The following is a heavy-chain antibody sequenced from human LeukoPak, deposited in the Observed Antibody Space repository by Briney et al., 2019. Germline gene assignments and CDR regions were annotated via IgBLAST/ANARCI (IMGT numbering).Heavy chain of an antibody. V-gene: IGHV1-3*03. J-gene: IGHJ4*02. D-gene: IGHD6-19*01. CDR2: INAGNGNT. CDR1: GYTFTSYA. CDR3: ARGVAVAGSSFDY. Sequence: HRASVKVSCKASGYTFTSYAMHWVRQAPGQRLEWMGWINAGNGNTKYSQEFQGRVTITRDTSASTAYMELSSLRSEDMAVYYCARGVAVAGSSFDYWGQGTLATVSS.